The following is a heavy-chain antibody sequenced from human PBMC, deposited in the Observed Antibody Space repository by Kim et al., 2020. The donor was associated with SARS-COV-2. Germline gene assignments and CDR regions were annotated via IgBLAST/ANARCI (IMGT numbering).Heavy chain of an antibody. CDR2: ISYDGSNK. J-gene: IGHJ6*02. CDR3: ASPRPQQEGYYGMDV. V-gene: IGHV3-30-3*01. Sequence: GGSLRLSCAASGFTFSSYAMHWVRQAPGKGLEWVAVISYDGSNKYYADSVKGRFTISRDNSKNTLYLQMNSLRAEDTAVYYCASPRPQQEGYYGMDVWGQGTTVTVSS. D-gene: IGHD6-13*01. CDR1: GFTFSSYA.